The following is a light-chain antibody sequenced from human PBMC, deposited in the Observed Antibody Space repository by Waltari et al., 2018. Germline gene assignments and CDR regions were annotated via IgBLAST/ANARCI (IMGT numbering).Light chain of an antibody. CDR3: QQYNNWPPLT. V-gene: IGKV3-15*01. Sequence: EIVMTQSPATLSVSPGERATLSCRAGQIVSRNLAWYQQKPVQAPRLLIYGASTRATGIPARFSGSGSGTEFTLTISSLQSEDFAVYYCQQYNNWPPLTFGGGTKVEIK. CDR2: GAS. J-gene: IGKJ4*01. CDR1: QIVSRN.